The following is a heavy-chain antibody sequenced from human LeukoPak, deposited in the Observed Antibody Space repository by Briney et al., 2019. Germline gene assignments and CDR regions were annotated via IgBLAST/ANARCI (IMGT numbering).Heavy chain of an antibody. CDR2: TYYRSRWYN. V-gene: IGHV6-1*01. Sequence: SQTLSLTCAISGDSVSSNSAAWNWIWQSPSRGLEWLGRTYYRSRWYNNYAVSMKSRITVNPDTSKNQFSLQLNSVTPEDTAVYYCARGDQSFDYWGQGTLVTVSS. D-gene: IGHD2-2*01. CDR3: ARGDQSFDY. CDR1: GDSVSSNSAA. J-gene: IGHJ4*02.